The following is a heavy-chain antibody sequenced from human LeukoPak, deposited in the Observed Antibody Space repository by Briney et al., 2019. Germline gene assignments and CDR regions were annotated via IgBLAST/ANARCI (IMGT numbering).Heavy chain of an antibody. CDR1: GGSFSGYY. D-gene: IGHD6-19*01. V-gene: IGHV4-34*01. CDR3: ARGGIAVAGTLLRLYYYYGMDV. J-gene: IGHJ6*02. Sequence: PSETLSLTCAVYGGSFSGYYWSWIRQPPGKGLEWIGEINHSGSTNYNPSLKSRVTISVDTSKNQFSLKLSSVTAADTAVYYCARGGIAVAGTLLRLYYYYGMDVWGQGTTVTVSS. CDR2: INHSGST.